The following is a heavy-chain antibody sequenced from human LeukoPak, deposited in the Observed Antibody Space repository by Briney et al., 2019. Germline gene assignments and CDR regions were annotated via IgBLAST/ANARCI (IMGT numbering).Heavy chain of an antibody. D-gene: IGHD6-19*01. CDR2: ISSSSSYI. Sequence: PGGSLRLSCAASGFTFSSYSMSWVRQAPGKGLEWVSSISSSSSYIYYADSVKGRFTISRDNAKNSLYLQMNSLRAEDTAVYYCARDCGGGWYRLRPSQYYFDYWGQGTLVTVSS. CDR1: GFTFSSYS. J-gene: IGHJ4*02. CDR3: ARDCGGGWYRLRPSQYYFDY. V-gene: IGHV3-21*01.